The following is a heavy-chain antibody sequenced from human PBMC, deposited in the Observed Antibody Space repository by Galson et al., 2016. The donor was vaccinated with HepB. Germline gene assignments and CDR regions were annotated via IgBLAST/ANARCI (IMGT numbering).Heavy chain of an antibody. CDR1: AFTFRSFW. D-gene: IGHD1-1*01. CDR2: IKQDGTEK. CDR3: ARDGNWNRGMDV. V-gene: IGHV3-7*03. Sequence: SLRLSCAASAFTFRSFWMSWVRQAPGKGLEWVANIKQDGTEKYYMDSVKGRFTISRDNAKNSLYLQMNSLRAEDTALYYCARDGNWNRGMDVWGQGTTVTVSS. J-gene: IGHJ6*02.